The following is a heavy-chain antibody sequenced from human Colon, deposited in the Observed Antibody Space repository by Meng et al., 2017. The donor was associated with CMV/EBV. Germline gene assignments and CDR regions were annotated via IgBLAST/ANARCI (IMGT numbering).Heavy chain of an antibody. Sequence: GGSLRLSCATSGFTFGSYSMNWVRQAPGKGLEWVSSITTASLYTYYADSVRGRFTISRDNANSSVYLHKTTLRAEDTAVYYCARAGLRAVEATRSDYWGQGTLVTVSS. V-gene: IGHV3-21*01. D-gene: IGHD6-19*01. CDR1: GFTFGSYS. J-gene: IGHJ4*02. CDR2: ITTASLYT. CDR3: ARAGLRAVEATRSDY.